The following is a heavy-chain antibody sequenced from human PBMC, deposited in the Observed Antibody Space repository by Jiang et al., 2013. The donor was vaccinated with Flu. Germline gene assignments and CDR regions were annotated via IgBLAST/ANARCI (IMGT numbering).Heavy chain of an antibody. CDR2: IYYSGST. CDR3: ARVGVTYGGNSLNWFDP. D-gene: IGHD4-23*01. CDR1: GGSISSGGYY. Sequence: VQLVESGPGLVKPSQTLSLTCTVSGGSISSGGYYWSWIRQHPGKGLEWIGYIYYSGSTYYNPSLKSRVTISVDTSKNQFSLKLSSVTAADTAVYYCARVGVTYGGNSLNWFDPWGQGTLVTVSS. V-gene: IGHV4-31*03. J-gene: IGHJ5*02.